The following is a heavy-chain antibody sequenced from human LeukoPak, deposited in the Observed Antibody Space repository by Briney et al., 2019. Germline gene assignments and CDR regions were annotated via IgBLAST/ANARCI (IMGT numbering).Heavy chain of an antibody. CDR3: AREGDIVVVVAATGRDGTYYFDY. CDR1: GFTFSSYA. Sequence: GGSLRPSCAASGFTFSSYAMHWVRQAPGKGLEWVAVISYDGSNKYYADSVKGRFTISRDNSKNTLYLQMNSLRAEDTAVYYCAREGDIVVVVAATGRDGTYYFDYWGQGTLVTVSS. J-gene: IGHJ4*02. V-gene: IGHV3-30*04. CDR2: ISYDGSNK. D-gene: IGHD2-15*01.